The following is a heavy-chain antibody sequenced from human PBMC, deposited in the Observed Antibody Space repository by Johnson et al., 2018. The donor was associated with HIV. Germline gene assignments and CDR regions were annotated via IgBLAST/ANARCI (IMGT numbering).Heavy chain of an antibody. V-gene: IGHV3-7*05. CDR3: ARDRGSMPAVAFDI. Sequence: VQLVESGGGVVQPGRSLRLSCAASGFTFSDYSMHWVRQAPGKGLEWVANIKSDGSEKHFVDSVKGRFTIYRDNAKNSLYMQMSSLRAEDTAMYYCARDRGSMPAVAFDIWGQGTMVTVSS. J-gene: IGHJ3*02. CDR1: GFTFSDYS. D-gene: IGHD2-2*01. CDR2: IKSDGSEK.